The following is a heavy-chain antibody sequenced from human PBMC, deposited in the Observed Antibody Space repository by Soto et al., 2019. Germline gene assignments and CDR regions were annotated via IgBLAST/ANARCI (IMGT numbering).Heavy chain of an antibody. CDR2: IWYDGSNK. Sequence: GGSLRLSCAASGFTFSSYGMHWVRQAPGKGLEWVAVIWYDGSNKYYADSVKGRFTISRDNSKNTLYLQMNSLRAEDTAVYYCAKDLPSYYYGMDVWGQGTTVTV. CDR3: AKDLPSYYYGMDV. J-gene: IGHJ6*02. CDR1: GFTFSSYG. V-gene: IGHV3-30*02.